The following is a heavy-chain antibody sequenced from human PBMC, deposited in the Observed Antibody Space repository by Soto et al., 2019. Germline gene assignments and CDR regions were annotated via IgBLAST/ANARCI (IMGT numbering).Heavy chain of an antibody. D-gene: IGHD3-3*01. Sequence: GGSLRLSCAASGFTFSSYSMNWVRQAPGKGLEWVSYISSSSSTIYYADSVKGRFTISRDNAKNSLYLQMNSLRDEDTAVYYCARETLLRFLEWLPNSDYWGQGTLVTVSS. CDR3: ARETLLRFLEWLPNSDY. CDR1: GFTFSSYS. V-gene: IGHV3-48*02. CDR2: ISSSSSTI. J-gene: IGHJ4*02.